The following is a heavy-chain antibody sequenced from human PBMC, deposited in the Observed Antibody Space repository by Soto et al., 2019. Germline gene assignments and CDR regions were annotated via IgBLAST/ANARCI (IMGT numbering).Heavy chain of an antibody. D-gene: IGHD3-22*01. CDR2: ISYDGSNK. CDR3: AKEYYYDSSGYL. CDR1: GFTFSSYG. Sequence: PGGSLRLSCAASGFTFSSYGMHWVRQAPGKGLEWVAVISYDGSNKYYADSVKGRFTISRDNSKNTLYLQMNSLRAEDTAVYYCAKEYYYDSSGYLWGQGTLVTVSS. J-gene: IGHJ1*01. V-gene: IGHV3-30*18.